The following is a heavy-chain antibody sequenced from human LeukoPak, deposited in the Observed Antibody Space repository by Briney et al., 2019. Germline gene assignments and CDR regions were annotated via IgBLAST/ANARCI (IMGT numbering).Heavy chain of an antibody. CDR1: GGSVSGYY. V-gene: IGHV4-59*02. CDR2: VYYSGST. J-gene: IGHJ4*02. CDR3: ARDSEGYYFDY. Sequence: PSETLSLTCVVSGGSVSGYYWGWIRQPPGRGLEWIGYVYYSGSTNYNPSLKSRVTISVDTSKNQFSLKLSSVTAADTAVYYCARDSEGYYFDYWAREPWSPSPQ.